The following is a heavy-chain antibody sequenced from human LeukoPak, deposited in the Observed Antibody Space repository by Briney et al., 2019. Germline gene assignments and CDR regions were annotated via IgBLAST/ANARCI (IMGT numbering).Heavy chain of an antibody. D-gene: IGHD6-19*01. CDR1: GGSISSSSYY. Sequence: NSSETLSLTCTVSGGSISSSSYYWGWIRQPPGKGLEWIGSIYYSGSTYYNPSLKSRVTISVDTSKNQFSLKLSSVTAADTAVYYCARDSSVAGTLWYWGQGTLVTVSS. J-gene: IGHJ4*02. CDR2: IYYSGST. V-gene: IGHV4-39*07. CDR3: ARDSSVAGTLWY.